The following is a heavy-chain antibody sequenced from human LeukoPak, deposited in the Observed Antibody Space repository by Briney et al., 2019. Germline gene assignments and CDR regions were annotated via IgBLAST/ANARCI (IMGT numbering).Heavy chain of an antibody. CDR2: ISSGSSTI. CDR3: ARAFSY. CDR1: GFTFSSYS. J-gene: IGHJ4*02. V-gene: IGHV3-48*02. Sequence: PGGSLRLSCAASGFTFSSYSMNWVRQAPGKGLEWVSYISSGSSTIYYADSVKGRFTISRDNAKNSLYLQMNSLRDDDTAVYYCARAFSYWGQGTLVTVSS.